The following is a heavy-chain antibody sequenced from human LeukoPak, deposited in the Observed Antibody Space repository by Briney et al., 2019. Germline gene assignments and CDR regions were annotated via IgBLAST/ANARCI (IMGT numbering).Heavy chain of an antibody. CDR2: INHSGST. D-gene: IGHD3-3*02. Sequence: SETLSLTCAVYGGSFSGYYWSWIRQPPGKGLEWIGEINHSGSTNYNPSLKSRVTISVDTSKNQFSLKLSSVTAADTAVYYCARLHFCSGYRNWYFDLWGRGTLVTVSS. J-gene: IGHJ2*01. CDR1: GGSFSGYY. CDR3: ARLHFCSGYRNWYFDL. V-gene: IGHV4-34*01.